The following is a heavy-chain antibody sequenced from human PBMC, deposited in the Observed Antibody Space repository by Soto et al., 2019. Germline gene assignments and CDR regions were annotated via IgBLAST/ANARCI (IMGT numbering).Heavy chain of an antibody. Sequence: SETLSLTCTVSGGSISSGDYYWSWIRHHPGKGLEWIAYMSYSGTTYYNPSLKTRVIISLDTSTNQFSLKLSSVTAADTAVYFCARYCSGGTCQYAFDIWGPGPMLTLS. V-gene: IGHV4-31*03. CDR2: MSYSGTT. J-gene: IGHJ3*02. CDR1: GGSISSGDYY. D-gene: IGHD2-15*01. CDR3: ARYCSGGTCQYAFDI.